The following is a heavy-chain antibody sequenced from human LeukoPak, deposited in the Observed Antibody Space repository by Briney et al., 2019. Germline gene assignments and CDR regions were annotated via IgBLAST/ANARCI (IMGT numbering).Heavy chain of an antibody. CDR1: GGSISSSSYY. V-gene: IGHV4-39*07. Sequence: SETLSLTCNVSGGSISSSSYYWGWIRQAPGKGLEWIGNFYYSGSTYYNPSLKSRVTISIDTSKNQFSLNLSSVTAADTAVYYCARWLATLPKMFDPWGQGTLVTVSS. D-gene: IGHD3-22*01. CDR2: FYYSGST. CDR3: ARWLATLPKMFDP. J-gene: IGHJ5*02.